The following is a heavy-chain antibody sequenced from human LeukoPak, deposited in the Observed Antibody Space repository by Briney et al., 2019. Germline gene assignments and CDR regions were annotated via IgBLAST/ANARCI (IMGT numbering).Heavy chain of an antibody. CDR1: GYTFTGYY. V-gene: IGHV1-2*02. J-gene: IGHJ4*02. CDR2: INPDNGGT. CDR3: ARDPSNSGYDYLYYFDY. Sequence: ASVKVSCKASGYTFTGYYMHWVRQAPGQGLEWMGWINPDNGGTNCAQKFQGRVTMTRDMSISTAYMELSRLRPDDTAVYYCARDPSNSGYDYLYYFDYWGQGTLVTVSS. D-gene: IGHD5-12*01.